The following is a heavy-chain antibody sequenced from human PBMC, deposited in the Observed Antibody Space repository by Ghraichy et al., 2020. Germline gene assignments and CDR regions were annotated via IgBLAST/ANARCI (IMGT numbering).Heavy chain of an antibody. CDR1: GGSISSYY. CDR2: IYYSGST. CDR3: ARVLYDYIWGSYRTEAFDI. V-gene: IGHV4-59*01. Sequence: SETLSLTCTVSGGSISSYYWSWIRQPPGKGLEWIGYIYYSGSTNYNPSLKSRVTISVDTSKNQFSLKLSSVTAADTAVYYCARVLYDYIWGSYRTEAFDIWGQGTMVTVSS. D-gene: IGHD3-16*02. J-gene: IGHJ3*02.